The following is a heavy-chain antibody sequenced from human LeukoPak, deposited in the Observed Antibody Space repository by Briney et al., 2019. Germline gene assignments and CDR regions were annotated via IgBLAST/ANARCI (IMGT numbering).Heavy chain of an antibody. Sequence: PSETLSLTCTVSGDSISSSRHSWGWIRQPPGKGLEWIGSIYYRGSTHYNPSLMSRVTISVDTSKSQFSLKLISVTAADTAVYYCAIHAYERVSVYYLADDNHFFDFWGQGTLVTVSS. J-gene: IGHJ4*02. CDR1: GDSISSSRHS. V-gene: IGHV4-39*01. CDR3: AIHAYERVSVYYLADDNHFFDF. CDR2: IYYRGST. D-gene: IGHD3-22*01.